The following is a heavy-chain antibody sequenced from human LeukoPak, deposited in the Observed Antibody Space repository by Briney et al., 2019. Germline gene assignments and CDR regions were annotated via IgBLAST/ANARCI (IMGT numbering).Heavy chain of an antibody. CDR3: ARGGRYFDWLSPNAFDT. D-gene: IGHD3-9*01. CDR1: GGSISSGGYY. CDR2: IYYSGST. V-gene: IGHV4-31*03. Sequence: SETLSLTCTVSGGSISSGGYYWSWIRQHPGKGLEWIGYIYYSGSTYYNPSLKSRVTISVDTSKNQFSLKLSSVTAADTAVYYCARGGRYFDWLSPNAFDTWGQGTMVTVSS. J-gene: IGHJ3*02.